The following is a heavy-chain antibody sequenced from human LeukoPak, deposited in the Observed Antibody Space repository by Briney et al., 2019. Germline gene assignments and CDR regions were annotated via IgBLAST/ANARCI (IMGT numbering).Heavy chain of an antibody. J-gene: IGHJ4*02. V-gene: IGHV4-39*01. D-gene: IGHD1-26*01. CDR2: IYYSGIT. CDR1: GGSISSSGYY. CDR3: ASLRERSYYARGFDY. Sequence: SETLSLTCTVSGGSISSSGYYWGWIRQSPGEGLEWIGNIYYSGITYYNPSLKSRVTISVDTSKNQFSLKLSSVTAADTAVYYCASLRERSYYARGFDYWGQGTLVTVSS.